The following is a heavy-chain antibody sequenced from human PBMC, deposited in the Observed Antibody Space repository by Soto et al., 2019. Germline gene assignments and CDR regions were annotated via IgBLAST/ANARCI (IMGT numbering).Heavy chain of an antibody. CDR1: GLTFSGNA. J-gene: IGHJ4*02. CDR3: AKSPDHWGNVYDY. CDR2: ISGSGSNT. D-gene: IGHD7-27*01. V-gene: IGHV3-23*01. Sequence: WGSLRLSCAASGLTFSGNAMSWVRRAPGKGLEWVSTISGSGSNTYYADSVKGRFTISRDNSKNTLYLQMNSLRAEDTAVYYCAKSPDHWGNVYDYWGQGTLVTVSS.